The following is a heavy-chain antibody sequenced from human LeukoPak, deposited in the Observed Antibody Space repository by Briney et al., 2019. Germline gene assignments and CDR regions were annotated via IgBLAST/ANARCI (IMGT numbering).Heavy chain of an antibody. CDR3: ARDVYGDGYNSFDY. D-gene: IGHD5-24*01. CDR1: GFIVSSNH. V-gene: IGHV3-66*01. J-gene: IGHJ4*02. Sequence: GGSLRLSCAVSGFIVSSNHMNWVRQAPGKGLEWVSVIYSGGYSGGGPFYADCVKGRFTTSSDSSKNTLFLQMNTLRAEDTAVYYCARDVYGDGYNSFDYWGLGILVTVSS. CDR2: IYSGGYSGGGP.